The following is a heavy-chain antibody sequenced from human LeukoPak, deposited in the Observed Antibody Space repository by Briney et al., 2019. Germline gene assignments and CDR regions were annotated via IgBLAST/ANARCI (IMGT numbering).Heavy chain of an antibody. V-gene: IGHV3-30-3*01. CDR2: ISYDGSNK. CDR3: AIEDGYNLRHDAFDI. D-gene: IGHD5-24*01. Sequence: GGSLRLSCAASGFTVSAYAMAWVRQAPGKGLEWVAVISYDGSNKYYADSVKGRFTISRDNSKNTLYLQMNSLRAEDTAVYYCAIEDGYNLRHDAFDIWGQGTMVTVSS. CDR1: GFTVSAYA. J-gene: IGHJ3*02.